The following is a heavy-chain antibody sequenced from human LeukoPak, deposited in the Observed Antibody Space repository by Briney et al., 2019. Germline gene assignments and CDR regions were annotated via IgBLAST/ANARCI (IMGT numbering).Heavy chain of an antibody. Sequence: SQTLSLTCAISGDSVSSNSAAWNWIRQSPSRGLEWLGRTYYRSKWYNDYAVSVKSRITINPDTSKNQFSLQLNSVTPEDTAVYYCAREVAGYYYDSSGYYAPNSFDHWGQGTLVTVSS. CDR2: TYYRSKWYN. J-gene: IGHJ4*02. D-gene: IGHD3-22*01. CDR3: AREVAGYYYDSSGYYAPNSFDH. CDR1: GDSVSSNSAA. V-gene: IGHV6-1*01.